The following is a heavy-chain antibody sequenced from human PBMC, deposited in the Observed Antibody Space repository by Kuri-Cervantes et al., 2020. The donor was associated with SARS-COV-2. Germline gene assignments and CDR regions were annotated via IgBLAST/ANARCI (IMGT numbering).Heavy chain of an antibody. D-gene: IGHD3-22*01. CDR3: ASGGITMIVVAHPFDY. CDR2: IIPIFGIA. J-gene: IGHJ4*02. V-gene: IGHV1-69*04. CDR1: GGTFSSYA. Sequence: SVQVSCNASGGTFSSYAISWVRQAPGQGLEWMGKIIPIFGIANYAQKFQGRVTITADKSTSTAYMELSSLRSEDTAVYYCASGGITMIVVAHPFDYWGQGTLVTVSS.